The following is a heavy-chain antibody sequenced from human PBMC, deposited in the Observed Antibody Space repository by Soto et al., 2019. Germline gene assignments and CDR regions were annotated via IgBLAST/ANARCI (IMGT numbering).Heavy chain of an antibody. V-gene: IGHV4-59*08. CDR2: ISYTGST. CDR3: ARQKSWWFDP. CDR1: GGSISSYY. J-gene: IGHJ5*02. D-gene: IGHD3-10*01. Sequence: QVQLQESGPGLVKPSETLSLTCTVSGGSISSYYWSWIRQSPGKGLEEIGYISYTGSTNYNPSFESRVTISVDTSKNQFSLKLSSVTAADTALYYCARQKSWWFDPWGQGTLVTVSS.